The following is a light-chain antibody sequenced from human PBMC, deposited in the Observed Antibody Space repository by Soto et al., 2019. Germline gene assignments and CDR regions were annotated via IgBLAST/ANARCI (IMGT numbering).Light chain of an antibody. J-gene: IGLJ2*01. V-gene: IGLV2-14*01. CDR3: SSYSTTSTPL. CDR1: SSDVGSYNY. Sequence: QSVLTQPASVSGSPGQSITISCTKTSSDVGSYNYVSWYQQHPGKAPKLMIYEVSHRPSGVSNRFSGSKSGNTASLTISGLQAEDEADYYCSSYSTTSTPLFGGGTKVTV. CDR2: EVS.